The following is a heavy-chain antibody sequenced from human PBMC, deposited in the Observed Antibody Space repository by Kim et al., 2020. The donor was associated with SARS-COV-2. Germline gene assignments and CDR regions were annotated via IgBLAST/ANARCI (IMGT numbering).Heavy chain of an antibody. CDR3: VRAPSN. Sequence: GGSLRLSCAASGFSFSDYYMTWIRQAPGKGLEWVAYINSDGSSTDYADSVNGRFTISRDSAKRSVSLQMNSLTPEDTAVYYCVRAPSNWGQGTRVTVSS. V-gene: IGHV3-11*01. CDR1: GFSFSDYY. CDR2: INSDGSST. J-gene: IGHJ4*02.